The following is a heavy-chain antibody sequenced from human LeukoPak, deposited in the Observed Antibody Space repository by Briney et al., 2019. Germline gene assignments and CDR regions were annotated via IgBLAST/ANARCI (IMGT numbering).Heavy chain of an antibody. CDR1: GFTFIIYS. Sequence: GGCLRLSFASSGFTFIIYSMSGVGQARGKGVEWVSIISSSSDTTYYADSVKGRFTISRDNSKSTLYLQMNSLRAEDTGIYYCATTLGYTYGYWGQGSLVTVSS. V-gene: IGHV3-23*01. CDR3: ATTLGYTYGY. J-gene: IGHJ4*02. CDR2: ISSSSDTT. D-gene: IGHD5-18*01.